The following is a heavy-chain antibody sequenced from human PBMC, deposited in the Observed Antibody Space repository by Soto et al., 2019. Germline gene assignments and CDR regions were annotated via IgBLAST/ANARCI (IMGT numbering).Heavy chain of an antibody. CDR1: GYTFTSSG. V-gene: IGHV1-18*01. D-gene: IGHD3-22*01. Sequence: QVQLVQSGAEVKKPGASLKVSCKASGYTFTSSGMSWVRQAPGQGLEWMGWISAHTGSSEYAQRFQGRVTMTTDRSTSTAYMELRSLRSDDTAVYYCARAFFYQGSDSRGYSFDAFDFWGPGTLVTVSS. CDR3: ARAFFYQGSDSRGYSFDAFDF. J-gene: IGHJ3*01. CDR2: ISAHTGSS.